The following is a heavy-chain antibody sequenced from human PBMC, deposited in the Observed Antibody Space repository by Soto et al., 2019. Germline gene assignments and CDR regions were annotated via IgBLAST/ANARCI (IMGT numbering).Heavy chain of an antibody. V-gene: IGHV1-46*01. CDR1: GYTFTSYY. D-gene: IGHD3-22*01. J-gene: IGHJ3*02. CDR2: INPSGGST. Sequence: QVQLVQSGAEVKKPGASVKVSCKASGYTFTSYYMHWVRQAPGQGLERKGIINPSGGSTRYAQKFQGRVTMTRDTSTNTVYMQLSSLRSDDTAVYYCARDQGDSSGYFPPAFDIWGQGTMVTVSS. CDR3: ARDQGDSSGYFPPAFDI.